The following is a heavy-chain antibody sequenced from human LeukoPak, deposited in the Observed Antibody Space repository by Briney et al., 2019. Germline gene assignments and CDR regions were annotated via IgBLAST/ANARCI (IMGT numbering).Heavy chain of an antibody. D-gene: IGHD3-10*01. J-gene: IGHJ5*02. CDR3: ARAGNYYGSGSQTEDWFDP. V-gene: IGHV1-69*04. Sequence: SVKVSCKASGGTFSSYAISWVRQAPGQGLEWMGRIIPILGIANYAQKFQGRVTITADKSTSTAYMELSSLRSEDTAVYYCARAGNYYGSGSQTEDWFDPWGQGTLVTVSS. CDR2: IIPILGIA. CDR1: GGTFSSYA.